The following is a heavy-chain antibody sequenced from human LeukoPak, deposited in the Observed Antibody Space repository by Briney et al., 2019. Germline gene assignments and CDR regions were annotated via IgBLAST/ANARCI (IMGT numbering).Heavy chain of an antibody. J-gene: IGHJ5*02. V-gene: IGHV1-69*13. CDR2: IIPIFGTA. D-gene: IGHD2-2*01. Sequence: SVKVSCKASGGTFSSYAISWVRQAPGQGLEWMGGIIPIFGTANYAQKFQGRVTITADESTSTAYMELSSLRSEDTAVYYCARTIGYCSSTSCINWFDPWGQGTLVTVSS. CDR1: GGTFSSYA. CDR3: ARTIGYCSSTSCINWFDP.